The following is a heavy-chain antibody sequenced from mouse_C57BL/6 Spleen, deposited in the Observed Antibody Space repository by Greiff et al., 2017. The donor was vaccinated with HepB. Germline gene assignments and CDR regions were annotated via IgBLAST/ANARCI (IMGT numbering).Heavy chain of an antibody. CDR3: ARGTVVATLSYWYFDV. D-gene: IGHD1-1*01. CDR2: IDPSDSET. Sequence: QVQLQQPGAELVRPGSSVKLSCKASGYTFTSYWMHWVKQRPIQGLEWIGNIDPSDSETHYNQKFKDKATLTVDKSSSTAYMQLSSLTSEDSAVYYCARGTVVATLSYWYFDVWGTGTTVTVSS. CDR1: GYTFTSYW. V-gene: IGHV1-52*01. J-gene: IGHJ1*03.